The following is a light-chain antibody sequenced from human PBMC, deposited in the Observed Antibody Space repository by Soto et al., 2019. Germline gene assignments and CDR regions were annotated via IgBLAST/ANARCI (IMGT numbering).Light chain of an antibody. J-gene: IGLJ3*02. CDR1: SSNIGTKF. CDR2: SNN. V-gene: IGLV1-47*02. Sequence: QSVLTQPPSASGTPGQRVTISCSGSSSNIGTKFVYWYQQLPGTAPKLLIYSNNQRPSGVPDRLSGSKSGTSASLAISGLRSEDEAEYYCAAWDDRKSGWVFGGGTKLTVL. CDR3: AAWDDRKSGWV.